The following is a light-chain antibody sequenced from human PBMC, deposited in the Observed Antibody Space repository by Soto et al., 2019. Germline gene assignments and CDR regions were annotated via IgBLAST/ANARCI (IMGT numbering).Light chain of an antibody. CDR2: DAS. V-gene: IGKV1-5*01. J-gene: IGKJ1*01. CDR3: QQHNTYPWT. Sequence: DIQMTQSPSTLSASVGDRVTITCRSSQSISGYLAWYQQKPGKAPKLLIYDASSLESGVPSRFSGSASGTEFTLTISSLQPDDFATYYCQQHNTYPWTFGQGTKVDIK. CDR1: QSISGY.